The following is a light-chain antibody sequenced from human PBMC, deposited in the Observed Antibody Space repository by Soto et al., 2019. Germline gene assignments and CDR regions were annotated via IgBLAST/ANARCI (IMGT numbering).Light chain of an antibody. CDR2: EVT. V-gene: IGLV2-14*01. J-gene: IGLJ3*02. CDR1: SSDVGDYNY. Sequence: QSVLTQPASVSGSPGQSITISCTGASSDVGDYNYVSWYQEHPGQVPKLIIFEVTTRPSGVPDRFSGSKSATSASLAVSGLRSEDEANYYCAAWDDSLSAWVFGGGTKLTVL. CDR3: AAWDDSLSAWV.